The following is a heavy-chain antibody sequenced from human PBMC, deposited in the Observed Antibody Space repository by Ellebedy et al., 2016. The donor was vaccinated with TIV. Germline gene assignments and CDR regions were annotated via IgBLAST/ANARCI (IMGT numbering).Heavy chain of an antibody. D-gene: IGHD6-6*01. V-gene: IGHV3-53*01. CDR2: FYSGGTT. Sequence: PGGSLRLSCAASGFTVSSSYMSWVRQAPGKGLEWVSAFYSGGTTYYADSVKGRFTISSDNSKNTLSLQMDNLKAEDTAVYFCAKQISRSSTYDYWGQGTLVTVSS. J-gene: IGHJ4*02. CDR1: GFTVSSSY. CDR3: AKQISRSSTYDY.